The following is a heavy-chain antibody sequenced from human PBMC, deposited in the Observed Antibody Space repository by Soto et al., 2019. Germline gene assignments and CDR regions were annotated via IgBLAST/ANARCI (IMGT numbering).Heavy chain of an antibody. Sequence: SETLSLTCTVSGDSISSYYWSWIRQHPGKGLEWIGYIYYSGSTYYNPSLKSRVTISVDTSKNQFSLKLSSVTAADTAVYYCARVWGIAARQGPLTFDYWGQGTLVTVS. D-gene: IGHD6-6*01. V-gene: IGHV4-59*06. CDR3: ARVWGIAARQGPLTFDY. J-gene: IGHJ4*02. CDR1: GDSISSYY. CDR2: IYYSGST.